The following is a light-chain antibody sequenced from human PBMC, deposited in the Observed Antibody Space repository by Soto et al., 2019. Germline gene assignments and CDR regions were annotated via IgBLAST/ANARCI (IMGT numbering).Light chain of an antibody. Sequence: QTVVTQEPSLTVSPGGTVTLTCATSTVAVTSGYYPNWFQQKPGQAPRALIYSTNNKYSWTPARFSGSLLGGKAALTLSGVQPEDEADYYCLLYYGGQLGVFGGGTKLIVL. CDR2: STN. CDR1: TVAVTSGYY. V-gene: IGLV7-43*01. CDR3: LLYYGGQLGV. J-gene: IGLJ2*01.